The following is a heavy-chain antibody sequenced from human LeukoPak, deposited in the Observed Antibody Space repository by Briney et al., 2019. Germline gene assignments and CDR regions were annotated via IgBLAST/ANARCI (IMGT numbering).Heavy chain of an antibody. Sequence: QPGGSLRLSCAASGFTFSSYWMSWVRQAPGKGLEWVANIKQDGSEKYYVDSVKGRFTISRDNAKNSLYLQMNSLRAEDTAVYYCARVNEVTAMVGYYYYYMDVWGKGTTVTVSS. V-gene: IGHV3-7*01. CDR2: IKQDGSEK. CDR3: ARVNEVTAMVGYYYYYMDV. CDR1: GFTFSSYW. D-gene: IGHD5-18*01. J-gene: IGHJ6*03.